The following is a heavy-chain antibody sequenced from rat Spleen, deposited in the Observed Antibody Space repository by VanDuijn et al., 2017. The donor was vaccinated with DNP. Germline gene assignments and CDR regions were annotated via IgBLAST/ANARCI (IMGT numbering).Heavy chain of an antibody. J-gene: IGHJ2*01. V-gene: IGHV3-1*01. CDR3: ARWDLGVGFAY. CDR1: GFSITSNY. D-gene: IGHD4-6*01. CDR2: ISYSGRT. Sequence: EVQLQESGPGLVKPSQSLSLTCSVTGFSITSNYWGWIRKFPRNKMEWMGYISYSGRTSYNPSLKSRISIARDTSKNQLLLQLNSVTTEDTATYYCARWDLGVGFAYWGQGVMVTVSS.